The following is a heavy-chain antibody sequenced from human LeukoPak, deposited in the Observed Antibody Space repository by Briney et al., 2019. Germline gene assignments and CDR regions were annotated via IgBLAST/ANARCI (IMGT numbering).Heavy chain of an antibody. J-gene: IGHJ4*02. CDR3: ARTSSSGLVGGYYFDY. CDR2: IHHSGST. CDR1: GYFISSGYY. D-gene: IGHD6-19*01. Sequence: PSETLSLTCTVSGYFISSGYYWGWIRQPPVKGLQWIGSIHHSGSTYYNPSLKSRVTISVDTSKNQFSLKLSSVTAADTAVYYCARTSSSGLVGGYYFDYWGQGTRVTVSS. V-gene: IGHV4-38-2*02.